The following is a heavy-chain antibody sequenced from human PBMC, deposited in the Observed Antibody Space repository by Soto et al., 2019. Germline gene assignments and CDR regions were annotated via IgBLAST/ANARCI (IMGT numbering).Heavy chain of an antibody. CDR3: ARALVRFWEWVPESCYYTMYS. Sequence: ASVQPTCTASGHSFSAYYMHWVRQAPGQGLAWMGWINPKSGATKYAQKFQGRVTMTRDTSITTAYLELSSLRYDDTAVYYCARALVRFWEWVPESCYYTMYSWGKGTTVTVAS. J-gene: IGHJ6*04. CDR2: INPKSGAT. CDR1: GHSFSAYY. V-gene: IGHV1-2*02. D-gene: IGHD3-3*01.